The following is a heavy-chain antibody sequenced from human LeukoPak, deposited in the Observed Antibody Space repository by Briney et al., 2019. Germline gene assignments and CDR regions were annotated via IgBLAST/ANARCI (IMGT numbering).Heavy chain of an antibody. Sequence: PGGSLRLSCAASGFTFSNAWMSWVRQAPGKGLEWVGRIKSKTDGGTTDYAAPVKGRFTISRDDSKNTLYLQMNSLKSEDTAVYFCTTDLMVRIFGVNWFDPWGQGTLVTVPS. D-gene: IGHD3-3*01. CDR3: TTDLMVRIFGVNWFDP. CDR1: GFTFSNAW. CDR2: IKSKTDGGTT. V-gene: IGHV3-15*01. J-gene: IGHJ5*02.